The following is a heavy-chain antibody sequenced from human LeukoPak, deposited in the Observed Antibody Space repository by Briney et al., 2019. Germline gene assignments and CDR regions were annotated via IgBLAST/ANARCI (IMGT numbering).Heavy chain of an antibody. J-gene: IGHJ3*02. CDR2: ISGSGGST. D-gene: IGHD2-21*01. CDR1: GFTFSSYA. V-gene: IGHV3-23*01. CDR3: ANDGGYSGAFDI. Sequence: PGGSLRLSCAASGFTFSSYAMSWVRQAPGKGLEWVSAISGSGGSTYYADSVKGRFTISRDNSKNTLYLQMNGLRAEDTAVYYCANDGGYSGAFDIWGQGTMVTVSS.